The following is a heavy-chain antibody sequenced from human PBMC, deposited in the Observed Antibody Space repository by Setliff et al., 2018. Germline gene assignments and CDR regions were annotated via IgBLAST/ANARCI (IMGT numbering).Heavy chain of an antibody. CDR2: IIPIFGTA. Sequence: ASVKVSCKASGYTFTGYYMHWVRQAPGQGLEWMGGIIPIFGTANYAQKFQGRVTITTDESTSTAYMELSSLRSEDTAVYYCAIVVPALTYYYYGMDVWGQGTTVTVSS. CDR1: GYTFTGYY. CDR3: AIVVPALTYYYYGMDV. D-gene: IGHD2-2*01. J-gene: IGHJ6*02. V-gene: IGHV1-69*05.